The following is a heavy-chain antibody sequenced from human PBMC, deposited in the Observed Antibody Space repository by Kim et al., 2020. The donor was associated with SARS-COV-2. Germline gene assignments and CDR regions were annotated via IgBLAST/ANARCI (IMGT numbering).Heavy chain of an antibody. CDR3: AKAPYYDFWSGYYFHYYYYMDV. J-gene: IGHJ6*03. D-gene: IGHD3-3*01. CDR2: ISYDGSNK. Sequence: GGSLRLSCAASGFTFSSYGMHWVRQAPGKGLEWVAVISYDGSNKYYADSVKGRFTISRDNSKNTLYLQMNSLRAEDTAVYYCAKAPYYDFWSGYYFHYYYYMDVWGKGTTVTVSS. CDR1: GFTFSSYG. V-gene: IGHV3-30*18.